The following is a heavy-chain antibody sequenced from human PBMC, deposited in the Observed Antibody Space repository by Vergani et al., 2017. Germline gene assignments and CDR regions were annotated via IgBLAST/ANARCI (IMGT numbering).Heavy chain of an antibody. Sequence: QVQLQQWGAGLLKPSETLSLTCAVYGGSFSGYYWSWIRQPPGKGLEWIGEINHSGSTNYNPSLKSRVTISVDTSKNQFSLKLSSVTAADTAVYYCARGHPFDPWGQGTLVIVSS. CDR3: ARGHPFDP. J-gene: IGHJ5*02. CDR1: GGSFSGYY. V-gene: IGHV4-34*01. CDR2: INHSGST.